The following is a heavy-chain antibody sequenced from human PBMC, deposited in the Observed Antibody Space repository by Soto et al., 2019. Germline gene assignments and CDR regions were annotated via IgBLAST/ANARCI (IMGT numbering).Heavy chain of an antibody. D-gene: IGHD1-26*01. CDR1: GGTFSSYA. Sequence: ASVKVSCKASGGTFSSYAISWVRQAPGQGLEWMGGIIPIFGTANYAQKFQGRVTITADESTSTAYMELSSLGSEDTAVYYCARVGGSYANYYYYGMDVWGQGTTVTVSS. J-gene: IGHJ6*02. CDR3: ARVGGSYANYYYYGMDV. V-gene: IGHV1-69*13. CDR2: IIPIFGTA.